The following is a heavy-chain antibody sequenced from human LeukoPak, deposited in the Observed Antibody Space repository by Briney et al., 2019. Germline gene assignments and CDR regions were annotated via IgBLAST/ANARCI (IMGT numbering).Heavy chain of an antibody. CDR3: ARDPAGSGFAFDS. CDR2: IWSDGSNK. CDR1: GFIFSNDA. J-gene: IGHJ4*02. V-gene: IGHV3-33*01. Sequence: GRSLRLSCAAPGFIFSNDAMHWVRQAPGKGLEWVAFIWSDGSNKYYADSVKGRFTISRDNSEDTLYLQMNSLRVEDTAVYYCARDPAGSGFAFDSWGQGALVTVSS. D-gene: IGHD1-1*01.